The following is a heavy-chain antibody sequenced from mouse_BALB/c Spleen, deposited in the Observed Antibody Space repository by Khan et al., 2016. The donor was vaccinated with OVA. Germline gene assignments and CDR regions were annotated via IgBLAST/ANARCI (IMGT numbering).Heavy chain of an antibody. Sequence: LQQPGSELVRPGASVKLSCKASGYTFTNYWIHWVKQRPGQGLEWIGNIYPRSGSTNYDERFKRKATLTVDTSSSTAYMQLSSLTSADSAVYYCTRWSYWFAYWGQGTLVTVSA. V-gene: IGHV1S22*01. J-gene: IGHJ3*01. D-gene: IGHD2-12*01. CDR2: IYPRSGST. CDR1: GYTFTNYW. CDR3: TRWSYWFAY.